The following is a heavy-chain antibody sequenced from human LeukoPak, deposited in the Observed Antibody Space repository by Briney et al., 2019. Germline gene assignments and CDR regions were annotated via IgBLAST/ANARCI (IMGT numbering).Heavy chain of an antibody. Sequence: QPGGSLRLSCAASGFTFRSYSMNWVRQAPGKGLEWVSYISSSSSTIYYADSVKGRFTISRDNAKNSLYLQMNSLRAEDTAVYYCARVNFWSGYTYYYYYGMDVWGQGTTVTVSS. CDR2: ISSSSSTI. J-gene: IGHJ6*02. D-gene: IGHD3-3*01. V-gene: IGHV3-48*01. CDR3: ARVNFWSGYTYYYYYGMDV. CDR1: GFTFRSYS.